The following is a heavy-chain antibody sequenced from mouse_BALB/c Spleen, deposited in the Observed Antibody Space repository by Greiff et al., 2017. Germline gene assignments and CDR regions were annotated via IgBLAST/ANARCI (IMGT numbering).Heavy chain of an antibody. D-gene: IGHD1-2*01. CDR1: GYTFSSYW. V-gene: IGHV1-9*01. CDR3: ARVGTTAPYFDY. J-gene: IGHJ2*01. CDR2: ILPGSGST. Sequence: QVQLKESGAELMKPGASVKISCKATGYTFSSYWIEWVKQRPGHGLEWIGEILPGSGSTNYNEKFKGKATFTADTSSNTAYMQLSSLTSEDSAVYYCARVGTTAPYFDYWGQGTTLTVSS.